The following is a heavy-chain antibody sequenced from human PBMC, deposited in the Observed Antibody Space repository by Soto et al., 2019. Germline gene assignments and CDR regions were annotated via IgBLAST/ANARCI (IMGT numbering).Heavy chain of an antibody. CDR2: IYYSGST. Sequence: PSETLSLTCTVSGGSISSSSYYWGWIRQPPGKGLEWIGSIYYSGSTYYNPSLKSRVTISVDTSKNQFSLKLSSVTAADTAVYYCARRISLDSSSGPPFDYWGQGTLVTVSS. CDR1: GGSISSSSYY. CDR3: ARRISLDSSSGPPFDY. D-gene: IGHD6-13*01. J-gene: IGHJ4*02. V-gene: IGHV4-39*01.